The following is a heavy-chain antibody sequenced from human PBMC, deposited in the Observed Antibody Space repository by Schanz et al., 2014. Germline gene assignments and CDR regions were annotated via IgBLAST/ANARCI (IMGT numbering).Heavy chain of an antibody. V-gene: IGHV1-69*02. CDR1: GGTFSSYT. J-gene: IGHJ4*02. D-gene: IGHD4-17*01. CDR2: IIPVLNIA. Sequence: QLPLVQSGAEVKKPGSSVKVSCKLSGGTFSSYTISWMRQAPGQGLEWMGKIIPVLNIATYAQRFQGRVSITADTSTNTAYMELSSLTSEDTAVHYCARGYGDSPTDFWGQGTLVTVSS. CDR3: ARGYGDSPTDF.